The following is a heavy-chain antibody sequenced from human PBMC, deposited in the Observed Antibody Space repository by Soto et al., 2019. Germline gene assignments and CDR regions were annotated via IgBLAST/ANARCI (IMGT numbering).Heavy chain of an antibody. CDR3: AKDLRTTISDYGMHV. V-gene: IGHV3-30*18. J-gene: IGHJ6*02. Sequence: QVQLVESGGGLGQPGGSLRLTCVASGFTFGSHGMHWVRQAPGKGLEWVAVISYDETNEHYVDSVKGRFTISRDNSKSILYLQMNRLRPEDTAVYKCAKDLRTTISDYGMHVWGQGTTVTVSS. CDR1: GFTFGSHG. CDR2: ISYDETNE.